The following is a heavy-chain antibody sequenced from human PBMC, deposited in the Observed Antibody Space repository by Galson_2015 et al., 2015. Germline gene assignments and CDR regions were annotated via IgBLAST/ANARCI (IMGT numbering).Heavy chain of an antibody. CDR3: ARFIVVVVAATPELDY. CDR2: ISAYNGNT. CDR1: GYTFTSYG. J-gene: IGHJ4*02. V-gene: IGHV1-18*01. D-gene: IGHD2-15*01. Sequence: SVKVSCKASGYTFTSYGISWVRQAPGQGLEWMGWISAYNGNTNYTQKLQGRVTMTTDTSTSTAYMELRSLRSEDTAVYYCARFIVVVVAATPELDYWGQGTLVTVSS.